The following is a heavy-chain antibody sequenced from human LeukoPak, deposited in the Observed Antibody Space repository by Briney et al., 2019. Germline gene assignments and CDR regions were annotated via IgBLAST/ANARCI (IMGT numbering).Heavy chain of an antibody. CDR1: GFTFSRYW. CDR3: ARDKGDYDTSGSLFAF. Sequence: PGGSLRLSCAASGFTFSRYWMTWVRQVPRKGLEWVANIKQDGSKQYYVDSVKGRFTISRDNAKNSLYLQMNSLRAEDTAVYYCARDKGDYDTSGSLFAFGGQGTLVTVSS. V-gene: IGHV3-7*03. CDR2: IKQDGSKQ. D-gene: IGHD3-22*01. J-gene: IGHJ4*02.